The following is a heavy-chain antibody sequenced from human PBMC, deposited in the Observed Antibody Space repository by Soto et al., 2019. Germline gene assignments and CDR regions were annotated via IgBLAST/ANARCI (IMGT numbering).Heavy chain of an antibody. Sequence: PSDTLSLTFDVYCGSFSGYYCIWILPPPWKGLEWIGEINHSGSTNYNPSLKSRVTISVDTSKNQFSLKLSSVTAADTAVYYCARRDMVRGVIIGAFDIWGQGTMVTVS. V-gene: IGHV4-34*01. CDR2: INHSGST. J-gene: IGHJ3*02. D-gene: IGHD3-10*01. CDR3: ARRDMVRGVIIGAFDI. CDR1: CGSFSGYY.